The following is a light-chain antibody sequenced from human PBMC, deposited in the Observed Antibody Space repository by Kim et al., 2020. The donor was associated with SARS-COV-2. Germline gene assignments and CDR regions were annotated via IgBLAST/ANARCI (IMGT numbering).Light chain of an antibody. CDR2: EAS. CDR1: RSIGGL. V-gene: IGKV1-5*03. CDR3: QHCRSYPWT. Sequence: DIQMTQSPSTLSASVGDRVTITCRASRSIGGLLAWYQQKPGKAPKLLIYEASTLKSGVPSRFSGSGSETEFTLTTSSLQPDDFATFYCQHCRSYPWTFGQGTEVDIK. J-gene: IGKJ1*01.